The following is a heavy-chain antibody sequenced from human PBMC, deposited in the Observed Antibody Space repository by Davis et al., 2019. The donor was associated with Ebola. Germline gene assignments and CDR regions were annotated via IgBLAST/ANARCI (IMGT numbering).Heavy chain of an antibody. Sequence: GGSLRLSCAASGFTFSSYAMTWVRQSLGKGLEWVSGIVGSGASTQYADSVKGRFTISRDNSKNTLFLQMNSLRAEDTAVYYCAKGQLRFLVRDYFDYWGQGALVTVSS. J-gene: IGHJ4*02. V-gene: IGHV3-23*01. CDR1: GFTFSSYA. CDR2: IVGSGAST. CDR3: AKGQLRFLVRDYFDY. D-gene: IGHD3-3*01.